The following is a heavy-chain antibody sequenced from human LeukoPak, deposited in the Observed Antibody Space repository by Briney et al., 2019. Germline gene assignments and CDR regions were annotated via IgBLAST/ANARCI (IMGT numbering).Heavy chain of an antibody. J-gene: IGHJ6*02. CDR3: ARGPHIVVVPAARSGMDV. Sequence: PSETLSLTCAVYGGSFSGYYWSWIRQPPGKGLEWIGEINHSGSTNYNPSLKSRVTISVDTSKNQFSLKLSSVTAADTAVYYCARGPHIVVVPAARSGMDVWGQGTTVTVSS. V-gene: IGHV4-34*01. CDR1: GGSFSGYY. CDR2: INHSGST. D-gene: IGHD2-2*01.